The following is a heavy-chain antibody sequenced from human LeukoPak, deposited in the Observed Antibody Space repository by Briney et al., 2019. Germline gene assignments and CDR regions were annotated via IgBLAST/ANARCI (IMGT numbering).Heavy chain of an antibody. CDR2: ISDSGDRT. J-gene: IGHJ4*02. CDR3: ARFRTWGDKAFDY. V-gene: IGHV3-23*01. Sequence: SGGSLRLSCAASGFTFSTYAMIWVRQAPGKGLEWVSAISDSGDRTYYADSVKGRFTISRDSAKNSPYLQMNSLRAEDTAVYYCARFRTWGDKAFDYWGQGTLVTVSS. CDR1: GFTFSTYA. D-gene: IGHD2-21*02.